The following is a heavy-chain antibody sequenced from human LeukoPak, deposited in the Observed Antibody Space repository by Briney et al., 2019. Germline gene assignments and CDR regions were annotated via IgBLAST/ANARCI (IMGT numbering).Heavy chain of an antibody. CDR2: ISTSNTI. CDR1: GFTFSSYE. Sequence: GGSLRLSCAASGFTFSSYEMKWVRQAAGRGLEWISYISTSNTIQYADSVKGRFPISRDNANNSLYLQMNSLRAEDTAVYYCARDHYYGSASFDYWGQGTLVTVLS. J-gene: IGHJ4*02. V-gene: IGHV3-48*03. CDR3: ARDHYYGSASFDY. D-gene: IGHD3-10*01.